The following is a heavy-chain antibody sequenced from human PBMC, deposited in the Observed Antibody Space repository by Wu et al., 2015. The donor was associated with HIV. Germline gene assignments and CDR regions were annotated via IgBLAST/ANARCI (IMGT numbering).Heavy chain of an antibody. Sequence: QVQLVQSGAEVKKPGASLKVSCKASGYNFRGYYIHWVRQAPGQGLEWMGRINPNDGGTNYAQKFQGRVTMTRDTSISTAYMELSRLRSDDTAVYYCAREFGSPRWFDPWGQGTLVTVSS. V-gene: IGHV1-2*06. CDR3: AREFGSPRWFDP. CDR1: GYNFRGYY. J-gene: IGHJ5*02. D-gene: IGHD1-26*01. CDR2: INPNDGGT.